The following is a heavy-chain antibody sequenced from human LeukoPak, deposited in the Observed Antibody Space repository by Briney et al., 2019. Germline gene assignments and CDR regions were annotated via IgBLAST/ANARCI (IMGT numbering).Heavy chain of an antibody. J-gene: IGHJ6*02. D-gene: IGHD3-10*01. Sequence: GGSLRLSCAASGFTFSSYSMNWVRQAPGKGLEWVSSISSSSSYIYYADSVKGRFTISRDNAKNSLYLQMNSLRAEDTAVYYCARGASVRADYYYYGMDVWGQGTTVTVSS. CDR1: GFTFSSYS. V-gene: IGHV3-21*01. CDR3: ARGASVRADYYYYGMDV. CDR2: ISSSSSYI.